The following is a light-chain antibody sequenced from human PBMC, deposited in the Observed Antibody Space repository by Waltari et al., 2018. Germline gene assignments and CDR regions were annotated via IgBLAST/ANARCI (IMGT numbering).Light chain of an antibody. CDR2: GAS. Sequence: EIVLTQSPGTLSLSPGERATLSCRASQSVSSSSLAWYQQKHGQAPRLLIYGASSRATGIPDRFSGSGSGTDFSLTISRLEPEDFAVYYCQQYSSLPRTFGPGTKVDLK. CDR1: QSVSSSS. V-gene: IGKV3-20*01. J-gene: IGKJ3*01. CDR3: QQYSSLPRT.